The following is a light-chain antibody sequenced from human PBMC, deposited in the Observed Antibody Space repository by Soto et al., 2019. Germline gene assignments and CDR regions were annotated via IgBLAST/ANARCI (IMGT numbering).Light chain of an antibody. Sequence: SVITRVPDFLAVSQGEMAPVNCKSSQTVFYSSNNKNYVAWYQQKPGQPPKLLIYWASTRESGVPDRFSGSGSGADFTLTISSLQAEDVAVYYCQQYYSTPLTFGGGTKVDIK. CDR2: WAS. CDR3: QQYYSTPLT. V-gene: IGKV4-1*01. CDR1: QTVFYSSNNKNY. J-gene: IGKJ4*01.